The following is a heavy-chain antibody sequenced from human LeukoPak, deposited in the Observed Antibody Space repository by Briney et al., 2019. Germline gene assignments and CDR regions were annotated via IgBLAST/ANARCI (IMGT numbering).Heavy chain of an antibody. CDR3: AKASSGWSGELGGAFYYHYYYMDV. CDR1: GFTFSSYS. CDR2: ISSSSSYK. V-gene: IGHV3-21*01. Sequence: GGSLRLSCAASGFTFSSYSMNWVRQAPGKGLEWVSFISSSSSYKYYADSVKGRFTISRDNAKNSLYLQMNSLRAEDTAVYYCAKASSGWSGELGGAFYYHYYYMDVWGKGTTVTISS. D-gene: IGHD6-19*01. J-gene: IGHJ6*03.